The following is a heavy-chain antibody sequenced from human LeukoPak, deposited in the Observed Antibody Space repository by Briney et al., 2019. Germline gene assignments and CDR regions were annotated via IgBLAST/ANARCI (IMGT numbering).Heavy chain of an antibody. D-gene: IGHD6-13*01. CDR2: INSDGSST. CDR1: GFTFSSYW. Sequence: PGGSLRLSCAASGFTFSSYWMHWVRQAPGKGLVWVSRINSDGSSTSYADSVKGRFTISRDNAKNSLYLQMNSLRAEDTALYYCAKAKPSPGYSSSWPVDYWGQGTLVTVSS. J-gene: IGHJ4*02. CDR3: AKAKPSPGYSSSWPVDY. V-gene: IGHV3-74*01.